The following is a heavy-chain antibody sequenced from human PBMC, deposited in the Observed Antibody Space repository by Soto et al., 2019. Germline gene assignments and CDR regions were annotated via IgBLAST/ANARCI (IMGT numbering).Heavy chain of an antibody. V-gene: IGHV3-23*01. J-gene: IGHJ6*02. CDR1: VFTFSDFA. Sequence: WWSLRLSCLASVFTFSDFAMTWCRHVPGRGLEWVASLDGAGGSTYYAESVRGRFSISRDNSQNTLFLQMKRLTVDDTAIYYCAAPRDEYGSGVSWFTYGMDIWGQGTTVTV. CDR3: AAPRDEYGSGVSWFTYGMDI. CDR2: LDGAGGST. D-gene: IGHD3-10*01.